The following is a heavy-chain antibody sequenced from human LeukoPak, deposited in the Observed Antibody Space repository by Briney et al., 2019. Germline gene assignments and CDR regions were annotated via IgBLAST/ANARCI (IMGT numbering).Heavy chain of an antibody. CDR3: AKAGLVATMNADWFVP. V-gene: IGHV1-8*01. J-gene: IGHJ5*02. Sequence: VASVKVSCKASGYTFTNYDINWVRQATGQGLEWMGYMNPNTGNTGYAQKFKGRVTMTRDTSISTVYMELSSLTSEDTAVYYCAKAGLVATMNADWFVPWGQGTLVTVCS. CDR2: MNPNTGNT. CDR1: GYTFTNYD. D-gene: IGHD5-12*01.